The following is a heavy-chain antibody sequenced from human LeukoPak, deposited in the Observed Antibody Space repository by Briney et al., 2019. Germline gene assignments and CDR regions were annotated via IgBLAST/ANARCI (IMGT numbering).Heavy chain of an antibody. CDR2: IHYGDTT. Sequence: SETLSLTCSVSGGSISGGGYYWGWIRQTPGKGLEWIASIHYGDTTYYNPSLRSRVAMSVDTSMTQFPLNLRPVTAAETALFYCARERIHLERRGAFDIWGQGTVVTVSS. J-gene: IGHJ3*02. D-gene: IGHD1-1*01. V-gene: IGHV4-39*06. CDR3: ARERIHLERRGAFDI. CDR1: GGSISGGGYY.